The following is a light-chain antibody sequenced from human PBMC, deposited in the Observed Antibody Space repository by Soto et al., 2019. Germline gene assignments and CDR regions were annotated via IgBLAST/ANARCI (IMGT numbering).Light chain of an antibody. CDR3: QQLNSYPPFT. Sequence: DIQLTQSPSFLSASVGDRVTITCRASQGISSYLAWYQQKPGKAPKLLIYAASTLQSGVPSRFSGSGYGTEVTLTISSLQPEDFATYYCQQLNSYPPFTFGPGTKVDIK. J-gene: IGKJ3*01. V-gene: IGKV1-9*01. CDR2: AAS. CDR1: QGISSY.